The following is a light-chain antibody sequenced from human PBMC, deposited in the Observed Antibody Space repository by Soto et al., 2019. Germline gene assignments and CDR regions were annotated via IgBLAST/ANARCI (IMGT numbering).Light chain of an antibody. V-gene: IGKV3-20*01. J-gene: IGKJ1*01. CDR1: QSVTSNY. Sequence: SQSVTSNYLAWYQQKPGQAPRLLIFGASIRVTGIPERFIGSGSETDYDLSIRCRYPDCSAVYFYQYYVSSPRTFGQGTKVDIK. CDR3: QYYVSSPRT. CDR2: GAS.